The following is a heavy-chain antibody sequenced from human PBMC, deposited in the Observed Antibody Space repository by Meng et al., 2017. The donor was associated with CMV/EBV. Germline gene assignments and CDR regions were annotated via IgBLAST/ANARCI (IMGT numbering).Heavy chain of an antibody. D-gene: IGHD2-2*01. Sequence: ASVKVSCKASGYTFTGYYMHWVRQAPGQRLEWMGWINPNSGGTNYAQKFQGRVTMTRDTSISTAYMELSRLRSDDTAVYYCARVDGRYCSSTSCYEYYGMDVWGQGTTVTVSS. CDR1: GYTFTGYY. J-gene: IGHJ6*02. V-gene: IGHV1-2*02. CDR3: ARVDGRYCSSTSCYEYYGMDV. CDR2: INPNSGGT.